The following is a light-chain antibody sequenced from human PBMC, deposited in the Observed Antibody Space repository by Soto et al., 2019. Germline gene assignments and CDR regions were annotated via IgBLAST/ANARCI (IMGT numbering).Light chain of an antibody. V-gene: IGLV2-14*01. CDR1: TSDSGGYKY. Sequence: QSVLTQPASVSGSPGQSITVSCTGTTSDSGGYKYVSWYQQYPGKAPKLIIYEVTNRPSGVSNRFSGSKSGNTASLTISGLQAEDEADYYCSSYTSSSTLVLFGEGTKLTVL. J-gene: IGLJ2*01. CDR3: SSYTSSSTLVL. CDR2: EVT.